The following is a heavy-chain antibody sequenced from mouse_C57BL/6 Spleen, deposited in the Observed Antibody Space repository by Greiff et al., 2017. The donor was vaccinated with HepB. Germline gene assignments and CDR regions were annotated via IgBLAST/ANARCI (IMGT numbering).Heavy chain of an antibody. CDR2: IYPGSGNT. V-gene: IGHV1-76*01. CDR3: ASYGSSYFAY. Sequence: QVQLKQSGAELVRPGASVKLSCKASGYTFTDYYINWVKQRPGQGLEWIARIYPGSGNTYYNEKLKGKATLTAEKSSSTAYMQLSSLTSEDSAVYFCASYGSSYFAYWGQGTLVTVSA. J-gene: IGHJ3*01. D-gene: IGHD1-1*01. CDR1: GYTFTDYY.